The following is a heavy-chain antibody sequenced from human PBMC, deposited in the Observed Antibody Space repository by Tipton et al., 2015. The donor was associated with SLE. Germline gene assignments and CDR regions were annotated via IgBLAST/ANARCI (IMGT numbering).Heavy chain of an antibody. CDR3: AKSPDAIPSDNYYYGMDV. Sequence: SLRLSCVASGFSFSSNGMHWVRQAPGKGLEWVAFIRFDGSNKYYADSVKGRFTISRDNSKNTLYLQMSSLRAEDSALYFCAKSPDAIPSDNYYYGMDVWGHGTTVTVSS. D-gene: IGHD2-21*01. V-gene: IGHV3-30*02. CDR2: IRFDGSNK. J-gene: IGHJ6*02. CDR1: GFSFSSNG.